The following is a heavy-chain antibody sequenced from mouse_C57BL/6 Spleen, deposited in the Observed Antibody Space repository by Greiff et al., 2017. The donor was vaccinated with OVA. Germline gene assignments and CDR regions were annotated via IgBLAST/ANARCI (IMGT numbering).Heavy chain of an antibody. V-gene: IGHV1-7*01. CDR3: ASLFYDVYSDY. CDR2: INPSSGYT. D-gene: IGHD2-3*01. Sequence: QVQLQQSGAELAKPGASVKLSCKASGYTFTSYWMHWVKQMPGQGLEWIGYINPSSGYTKYNQKFKDKATLTADKSSSTAYMQLSSLTYEYSAVYYCASLFYDVYSDYWGQCTTLTVSS. J-gene: IGHJ2*01. CDR1: GYTFTSYW.